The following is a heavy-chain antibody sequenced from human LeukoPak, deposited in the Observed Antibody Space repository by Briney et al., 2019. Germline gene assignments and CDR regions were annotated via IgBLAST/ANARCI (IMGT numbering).Heavy chain of an antibody. V-gene: IGHV1-18*01. CDR1: GYTFNKYG. Sequence: GASVKVSCKTSGYTFNKYGITWVRQAPGQGLEWMGWISGYDGDTTFAQKFQGRVAMSTDTSTTSAYMEVRSLRSDDSAVYFCARGGRRSGYTESDYWGQGTLVTVSS. J-gene: IGHJ4*02. CDR3: ARGGRRSGYTESDY. CDR2: ISGYDGDT. D-gene: IGHD2-2*02.